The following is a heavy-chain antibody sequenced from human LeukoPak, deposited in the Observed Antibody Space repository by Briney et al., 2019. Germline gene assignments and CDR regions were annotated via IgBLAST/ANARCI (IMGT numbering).Heavy chain of an antibody. Sequence: SETLSLTCAVSGASISDSKYYWAWVRQTPGKGLEWIGSIYHSGSTYYNPSLKTRATISVDTSNDQFSLRLRSVTAADTAVYYCARQPPFSYYYDSSGTNFDYWGQGTLVTVSS. CDR1: GASISDSKYY. CDR2: IYHSGST. J-gene: IGHJ4*02. V-gene: IGHV4-39*01. CDR3: ARQPPFSYYYDSSGTNFDY. D-gene: IGHD3-22*01.